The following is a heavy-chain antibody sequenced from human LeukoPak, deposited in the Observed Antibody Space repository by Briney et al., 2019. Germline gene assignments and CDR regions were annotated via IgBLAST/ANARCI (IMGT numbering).Heavy chain of an antibody. V-gene: IGHV3-21*01. CDR1: GFTFSSYS. D-gene: IGHD5-18*01. J-gene: IGHJ6*02. CDR3: ARALDTAMVTDYYGMDV. Sequence: GGSLRLSCAASGFTFSSYSMNWVRQAPGKGLEWVSFISSSSSYIYYADSVKGRFTISRDNAKNSLYLQMNSLRAEDTAVYYCARALDTAMVTDYYGMDVWGQGTTVTVSS. CDR2: ISSSSSYI.